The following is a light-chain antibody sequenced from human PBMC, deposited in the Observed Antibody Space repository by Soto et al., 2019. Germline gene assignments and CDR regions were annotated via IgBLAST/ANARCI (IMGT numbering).Light chain of an antibody. Sequence: QSVLTQPPPESGAPGQRVSISCPGSTSNIGAPYDVHWYQHLPGAAPKLLIYGDNNRPSGVPDRFSCSKSGTSASLAITSLQAEDEADYYCQSYDISLHNYVFGTGTRVTVL. CDR1: TSNIGAPYD. CDR2: GDN. J-gene: IGLJ1*01. CDR3: QSYDISLHNYV. V-gene: IGLV1-40*01.